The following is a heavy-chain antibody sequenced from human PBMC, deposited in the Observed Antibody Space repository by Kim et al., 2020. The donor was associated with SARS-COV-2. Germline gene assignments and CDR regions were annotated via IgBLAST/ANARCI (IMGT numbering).Heavy chain of an antibody. V-gene: IGHV4-59*01. J-gene: IGHJ6*02. CDR2: IYYSGST. D-gene: IGHD5-18*01. Sequence: SETLSLTCTVSGGSISSYYWSWIRQLPGKGLEWIGYIYYSGSTNYNPSLKSRVTISVDTSKNQFSLKLSSVTAADTAVYYCARDRGYSYGYVDYYYGMDVWGQGTTVTVSS. CDR3: ARDRGYSYGYVDYYYGMDV. CDR1: GGSISSYY.